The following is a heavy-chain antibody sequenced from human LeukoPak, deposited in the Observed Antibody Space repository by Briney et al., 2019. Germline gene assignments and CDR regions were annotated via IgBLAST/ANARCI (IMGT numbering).Heavy chain of an antibody. CDR2: FDPEDGET. D-gene: IGHD5-12*01. CDR1: GYTLTELS. V-gene: IGHV1-24*01. CDR3: ASASGYDNTWDY. Sequence: ASVKVSCKVSGYTLTELSMHWVRQAPGKGLEWMGGFDPEDGETIYAQKFQGRVTMTEDTSTDTAYMELSSLRSEDTAVYYCASASGYDNTWDYWGQGTLVTVSS. J-gene: IGHJ4*02.